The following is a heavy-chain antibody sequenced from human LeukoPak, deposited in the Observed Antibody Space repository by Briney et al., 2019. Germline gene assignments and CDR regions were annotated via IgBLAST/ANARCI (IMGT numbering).Heavy chain of an antibody. V-gene: IGHV1-69*05. CDR2: IIPIFGTA. D-gene: IGHD3-22*01. J-gene: IGHJ4*02. CDR1: GGTFSSYA. Sequence: GSSVKVSCNASGGTFSSYAISWVRQAPGQGLELMGRIIPIFGTANYAQKFQGRVTITTDESTSTAYMELSSLRSEDTAVYYCAREAPNYYDSSGYYPFDYWGQGTLVTVSS. CDR3: AREAPNYYDSSGYYPFDY.